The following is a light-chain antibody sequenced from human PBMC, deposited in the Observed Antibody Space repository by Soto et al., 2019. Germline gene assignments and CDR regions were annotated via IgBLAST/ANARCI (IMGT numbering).Light chain of an antibody. CDR2: GAS. J-gene: IGKJ1*01. CDR3: QQYGSSPRT. CDR1: QSVSSSY. V-gene: IGKV3-20*01. Sequence: EIVLTQSPGTLSLSPGERATLSCRASQSVSSSYLAWYQQKPGQAPRLLIYGASSRATGIPDRFSGSRSGTDFNLTISRREPEDFAVYYCQQYGSSPRTFGQGTKVEIK.